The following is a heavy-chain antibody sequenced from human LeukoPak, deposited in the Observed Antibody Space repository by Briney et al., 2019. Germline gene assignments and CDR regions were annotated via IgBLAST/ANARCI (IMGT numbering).Heavy chain of an antibody. J-gene: IGHJ4*02. CDR3: AMADSPLMVYDRERYYFDY. Sequence: SETLSLTCAVYGGSFSGYYWSWIRQPPGKGLEWIGEINHSGSTNYNPSLKSRVTISVDTSKNQFSLKLSSVTAADTAVHYCAMADSPLMVYDRERYYFDYWGQGTLVTVSS. CDR2: INHSGST. D-gene: IGHD2-8*01. CDR1: GGSFSGYY. V-gene: IGHV4-34*01.